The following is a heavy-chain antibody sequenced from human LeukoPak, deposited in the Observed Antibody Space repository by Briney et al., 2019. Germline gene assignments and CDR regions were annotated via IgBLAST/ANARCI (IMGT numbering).Heavy chain of an antibody. J-gene: IGHJ4*02. CDR2: ITRSGSNI. V-gene: IGHV3-48*03. Sequence: GGSLRLSCTGSHLIFSKYGLNWVRQSPGKGLEWISSITRSGSNIDYADSVRGRFTITRDNAKNSQFLHICDLRVEDSAVYYCAGLTIYDDTDYWGQGTLVTVSS. CDR1: HLIFSKYG. D-gene: IGHD3-3*01. CDR3: AGLTIYDDTDY.